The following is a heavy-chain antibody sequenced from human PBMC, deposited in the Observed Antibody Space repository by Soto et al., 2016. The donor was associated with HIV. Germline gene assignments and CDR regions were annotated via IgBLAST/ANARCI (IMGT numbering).Heavy chain of an antibody. V-gene: IGHV3-48*01. CDR3: ARGVAVANFDY. CDR2: ISSSSSTI. J-gene: IGHJ4*02. CDR1: GFTFSSYS. D-gene: IGHD6-19*01. Sequence: EVQLVESGGGLVQPGGSLRLSCAASGFTFSSYSMNWVRQAPGKGLEWVSYISSSSSTIYYADSVKGRFTISRDNAKNSLYLQMNSLRAEDTAVYYCARGVAVANFDYVGPGNPGPPSPQ.